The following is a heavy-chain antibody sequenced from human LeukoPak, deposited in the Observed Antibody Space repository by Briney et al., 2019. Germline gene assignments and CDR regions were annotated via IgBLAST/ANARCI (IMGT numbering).Heavy chain of an antibody. CDR3: ARRKYSSNSLVSCGMDV. D-gene: IGHD6-13*01. V-gene: IGHV1-8*01. CDR2: MNPNSGNT. Sequence: ASVKVSCKASGYTFTSYDINWVRQATGQGLEWMGWMNPNSGNTGYAQKFQGRVTMTRNTSISTAYMELSSLRSEDTAVYYCARRKYSSNSLVSCGMDVWGQGTTVTVSS. J-gene: IGHJ6*02. CDR1: GYTFTSYD.